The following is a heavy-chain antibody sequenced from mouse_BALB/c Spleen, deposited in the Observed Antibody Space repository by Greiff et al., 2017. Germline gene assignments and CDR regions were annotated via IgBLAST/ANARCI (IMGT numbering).Heavy chain of an antibody. J-gene: IGHJ3*01. CDR1: GFTFSDYY. Sequence: EVMLVESGGGLVKPGGSLKLSCAASGFTFSDYYMYWVRQTPEKRLEWVATISDGGSYTYYPDSVKGRFTISRDNAKNNLYLQMSSLKSEDTAMYYCARDPHDGYYSWFAYWGKGTLVTVSA. V-gene: IGHV5-4*02. D-gene: IGHD2-3*01. CDR2: ISDGGSYT. CDR3: ARDPHDGYYSWFAY.